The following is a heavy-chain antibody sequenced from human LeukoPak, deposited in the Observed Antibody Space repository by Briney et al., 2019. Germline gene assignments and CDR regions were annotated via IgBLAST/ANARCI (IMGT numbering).Heavy chain of an antibody. CDR2: ISGSGGST. D-gene: IGHD1-26*01. CDR3: AKASGSFWHSGSYLFDY. Sequence: PGGSLRLSCAASGFTFSSYAMSWVRQAPGKGLEWVSAISGSGGSTYYADSVKGRFTISRDNSKNTLYLQMNSLRAEDTAVYYCAKASGSFWHSGSYLFDYWGQGTLVTVSS. J-gene: IGHJ4*02. CDR1: GFTFSSYA. V-gene: IGHV3-23*01.